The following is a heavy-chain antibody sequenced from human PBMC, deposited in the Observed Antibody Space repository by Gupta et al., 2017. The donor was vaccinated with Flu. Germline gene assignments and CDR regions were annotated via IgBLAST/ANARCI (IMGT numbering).Heavy chain of an antibody. CDR2: ISGSGGST. Sequence: EVQLLESGGGLVQPGGSLRLSCAASGFTFSSYALSWVRQAPGKGLEWVSAISGSGGSTYYADSVKGRFTISRDNSKNTLYLQMNSLRAEDTAIYYCAKGPRGYDSSGYYYVADYWGQGTLVTVSS. CDR3: AKGPRGYDSSGYYYVADY. J-gene: IGHJ4*02. D-gene: IGHD3-22*01. CDR1: GFTFSSYA. V-gene: IGHV3-23*01.